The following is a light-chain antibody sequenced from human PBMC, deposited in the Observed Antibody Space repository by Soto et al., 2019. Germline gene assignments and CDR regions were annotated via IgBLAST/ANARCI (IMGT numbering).Light chain of an antibody. CDR3: QQRSNWPLT. V-gene: IGKV3-11*01. J-gene: IGKJ4*01. Sequence: EIVLTQSPATLSLSLGERATLSCRASQSIGSYLAWYQHKLGQPPRLLIYDASNRATGIPVRFSGSGSGADFTLTISSLEPEDFAVYYCQQRSNWPLTFGGGTKVDI. CDR2: DAS. CDR1: QSIGSY.